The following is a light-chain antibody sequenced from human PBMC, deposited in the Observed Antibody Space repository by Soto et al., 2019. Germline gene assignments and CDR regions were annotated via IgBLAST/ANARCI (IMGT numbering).Light chain of an antibody. J-gene: IGLJ3*02. Sequence: QSVLTQPPSVSAAPGQKVTISCSGGSSNIGRNNVSWYQQIPGTAPKHLIYENNKQPSGIADRFSGSKSGTSATLAITGLQAGDEDEYYCGTWDSSLNTWVFGGGTKVTVL. CDR3: GTWDSSLNTWV. V-gene: IGLV1-51*02. CDR2: ENN. CDR1: SSNIGRNN.